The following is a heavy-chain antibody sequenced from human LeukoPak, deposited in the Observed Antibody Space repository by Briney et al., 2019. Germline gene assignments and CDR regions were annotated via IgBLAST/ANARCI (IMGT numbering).Heavy chain of an antibody. V-gene: IGHV3-74*01. CDR2: INIDGSTS. CDR3: ARDSALATPPFGY. D-gene: IGHD5-24*01. J-gene: IGHJ4*02. CDR1: GFTFSSSW. Sequence: GGSLRLSCAASGFTFSSSWMHWVRQAPGKGLVWVSRINIDGSTSNYADSVKGRFTISRDNAKNAVYLQMNSLRVEDTAVYYCARDSALATPPFGYWGQGTLVTVSS.